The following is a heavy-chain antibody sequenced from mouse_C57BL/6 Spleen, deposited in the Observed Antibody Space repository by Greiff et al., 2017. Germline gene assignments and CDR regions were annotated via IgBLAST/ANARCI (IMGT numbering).Heavy chain of an antibody. Sequence: EVKLVESGEGLVKPGGSLKLSCAASGFTFSSYAMSWVRQTPEKRLEWVAYISSGGDYIYYADTVKGRFTISRDKARNTLYLQMSSLKSEDTAMYYCTRDYYSIQGAMDYWGQGTSVTVSS. CDR3: TRDYYSIQGAMDY. CDR1: GFTFSSYA. J-gene: IGHJ4*01. D-gene: IGHD2-12*01. V-gene: IGHV5-9-1*02. CDR2: ISSGGDYI.